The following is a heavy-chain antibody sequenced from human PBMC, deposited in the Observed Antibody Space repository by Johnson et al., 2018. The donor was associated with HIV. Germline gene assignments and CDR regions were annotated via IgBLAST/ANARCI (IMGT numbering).Heavy chain of an antibody. J-gene: IGHJ3*02. CDR3: ARDEEVMYAMGAFDI. CDR1: GFTFSSYA. Sequence: QMQLVESGGGVVQPGRSLRLSCTASGFTFSSYALHWVRQAPGKGLEWVAVLSYDGSNKYYADSVKGRFTISRDNSKNTLYLQMNSLRAEDTAVYYCARDEEVMYAMGAFDIWGQGTMLTVSS. CDR2: LSYDGSNK. D-gene: IGHD2-8*02. V-gene: IGHV3-30*04.